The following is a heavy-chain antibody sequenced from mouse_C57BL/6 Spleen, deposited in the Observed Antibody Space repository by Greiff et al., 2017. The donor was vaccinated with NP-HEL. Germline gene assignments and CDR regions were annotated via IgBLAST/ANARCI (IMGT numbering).Heavy chain of an antibody. Sequence: VQLQQSGAVLVRPGYSVKMSCKTSGYTFTSYGINWVKQRPGQGLEWIGYLSIGNGYTFYNEKFKGTATLTSDTSSSTAYMQLSSLTSEDSAIYVCERSHCSNVEGDFEVWGTGTTVTVSS. CDR2: LSIGNGYT. CDR1: GYTFTSYG. D-gene: IGHD2-5*01. CDR3: ERSHCSNVEGDFEV. V-gene: IGHV1-58*01. J-gene: IGHJ1*03.